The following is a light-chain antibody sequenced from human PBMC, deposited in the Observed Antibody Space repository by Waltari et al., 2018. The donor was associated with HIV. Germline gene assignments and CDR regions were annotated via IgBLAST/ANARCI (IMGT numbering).Light chain of an antibody. V-gene: IGKV1-39*01. J-gene: IGKJ1*01. Sequence: DIQLTQSPSSLSSSVGDKVTITCRESQTINTYLNWYQQKPGQAPKLLIYAASRLQSGVPSRFSGSGSGTDFTLTITGLQPEDFATYFCQQSHRTSWTFGQGTKVDVK. CDR1: QTINTY. CDR2: AAS. CDR3: QQSHRTSWT.